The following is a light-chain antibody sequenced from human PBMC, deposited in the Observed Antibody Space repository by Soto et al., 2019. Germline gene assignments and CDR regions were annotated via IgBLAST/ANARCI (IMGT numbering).Light chain of an antibody. CDR1: QSLLHSNGYNY. V-gene: IGKV2-28*01. J-gene: IGKJ3*01. Sequence: DIVMTQSPLSLPVTPGEPASISCRSSQSLLHSNGYNYLDWYLQKPGQSPQLLIYLGSNRASGVPDRFSGSGSGTDFTLKISRVEAEDVGVYYCMQALQTPLFTFGPGTKADIK. CDR2: LGS. CDR3: MQALQTPLFT.